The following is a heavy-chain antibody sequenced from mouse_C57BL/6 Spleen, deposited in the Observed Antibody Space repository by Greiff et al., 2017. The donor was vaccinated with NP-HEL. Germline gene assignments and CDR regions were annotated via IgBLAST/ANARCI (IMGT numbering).Heavy chain of an antibody. CDR1: GYTFTDYY. J-gene: IGHJ4*01. CDR3: ARSTDGSYAMDY. D-gene: IGHD1-1*01. V-gene: IGHV1-19*01. CDR2: INPYNGGT. Sequence: EVQLQQSGPVLVKPGASVKMSCKASGYTFTDYYMNWVKQSHGKSLEWIGVINPYNGGTSYNQKFKGKATLTVDKSSSTAYMELNSLTSEDSAVYYCARSTDGSYAMDYWGQGTSVTVSS.